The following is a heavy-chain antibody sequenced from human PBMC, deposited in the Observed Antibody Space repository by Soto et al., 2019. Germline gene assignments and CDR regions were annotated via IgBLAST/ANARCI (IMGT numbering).Heavy chain of an antibody. CDR3: ARGYWSSTSCYGLGSWYEYYYGMDV. CDR1: GGSISSSSYY. CDR2: IYYSGST. J-gene: IGHJ6*02. V-gene: IGHV4-39*07. D-gene: IGHD2-2*01. Sequence: SETLSLTCTVSGGSISSSSYYWGWIRQPPGKGLEWIGSIYYSGSTYYNPSLKSRDTISVDTSKNQFSLKLSSVTAADTAVNYCARGYWSSTSCYGLGSWYEYYYGMDVWGQGTTVTVSS.